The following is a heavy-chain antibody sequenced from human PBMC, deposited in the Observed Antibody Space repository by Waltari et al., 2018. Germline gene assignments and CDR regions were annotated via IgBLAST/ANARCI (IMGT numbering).Heavy chain of an antibody. Sequence: QVQLQESGPGLVKPSETLSLPCTVSGGSISSYYWRWIRQPPGKGLEWIGYIYYSGSTNYNPSLKSRVTISVDTSKNQFSLKLSSVTAADTAVYYCARALSPSSYSSGWYGGYYFDYWGQGTLVTVSS. CDR3: ARALSPSSYSSGWYGGYYFDY. J-gene: IGHJ4*02. V-gene: IGHV4-59*01. D-gene: IGHD6-19*01. CDR2: IYYSGST. CDR1: GGSISSYY.